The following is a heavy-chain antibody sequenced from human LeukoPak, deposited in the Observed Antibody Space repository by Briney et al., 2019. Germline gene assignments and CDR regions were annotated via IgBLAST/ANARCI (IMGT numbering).Heavy chain of an antibody. CDR2: INGSGSFT. Sequence: PGGSLRLSCAASGFTFSNYVMGWVRQDPGKGLQWVSIINGSGSFTSYADSVRGRLTISRDISKNTLYLQMNSPRVEDTAVYYCVKEETRSDYYLQYYFDYWGQGTLVTVSS. CDR3: VKEETRSDYYLQYYFDY. CDR1: GFTFSNYV. V-gene: IGHV3-23*01. J-gene: IGHJ4*02. D-gene: IGHD3-3*01.